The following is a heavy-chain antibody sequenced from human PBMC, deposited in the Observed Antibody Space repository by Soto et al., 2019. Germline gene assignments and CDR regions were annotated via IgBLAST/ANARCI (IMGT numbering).Heavy chain of an antibody. CDR1: GGSFIGYD. D-gene: IGHD6-19*01. CDR3: ARVLEEQWLVGAGAFDI. CDR2: INHSGST. J-gene: IGHJ3*02. Sequence: PDTLSPTCAVYGGSFIGYDWRWIRQPPGKGLELIGEINHSGSTNYNPSLKSRVTISVDTSKNQFSLKLSSVTAADTAVYYCARVLEEQWLVGAGAFDIWGQGTMVTVSS. V-gene: IGHV4-34*01.